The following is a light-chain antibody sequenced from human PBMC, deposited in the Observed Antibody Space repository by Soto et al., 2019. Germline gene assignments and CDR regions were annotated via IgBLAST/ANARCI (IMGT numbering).Light chain of an antibody. CDR3: QEYHSAPDT. J-gene: IGKJ4*01. Sequence: DIPMTQSPSSLSASVGDRVTITCRASQGISNPLAWYQQKPGKVPKLLIYAASTLQAGVPSRFSGSGSGTDFTLTISSLQPEDVATYYGQEYHSAPDTFGGGTKVEIK. V-gene: IGKV1-27*01. CDR2: AAS. CDR1: QGISNP.